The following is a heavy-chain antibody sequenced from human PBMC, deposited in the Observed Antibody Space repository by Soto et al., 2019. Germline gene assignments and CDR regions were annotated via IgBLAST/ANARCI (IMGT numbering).Heavy chain of an antibody. CDR2: MNPNSGNT. V-gene: IGHV1-8*01. CDR3: ARVLWFGELLYSGWFDP. J-gene: IGHJ5*02. CDR1: GYTFTSYD. Sequence: GASVKVSCKASGYTFTSYDINWVRQATGQGLEWMGWMNPNSGNTGYAQKFQGRVTMTRNTSISTAYMELRSLRSDDTAVYYCARVLWFGELLYSGWFDPWGQGTLVTVSS. D-gene: IGHD3-10*01.